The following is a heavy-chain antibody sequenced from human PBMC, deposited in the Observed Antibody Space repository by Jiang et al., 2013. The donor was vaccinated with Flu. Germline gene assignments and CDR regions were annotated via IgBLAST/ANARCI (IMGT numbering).Heavy chain of an antibody. V-gene: IGHV3-7*03. CDR1: GFTFSNYW. CDR2: IKEDGSEK. J-gene: IGHJ4*02. CDR3: ASAPAY. Sequence: SGGGLVQPGGSLRLSCAASGFTFSNYWMTWVRQAPGTGLEWVASIKEDGSEKYYVDSVKGRFTISRDNAKNSLYLQMNSLRAEDTAVYYCASAPAYWGQGTLLTVSS.